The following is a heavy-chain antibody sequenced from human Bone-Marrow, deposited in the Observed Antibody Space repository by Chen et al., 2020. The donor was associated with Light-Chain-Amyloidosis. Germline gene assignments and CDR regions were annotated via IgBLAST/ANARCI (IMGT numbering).Heavy chain of an antibody. V-gene: IGHV3-53*01. CDR1: GFAVGTNH. J-gene: IGHJ6*02. CDR2: VDGGGKI. CDR3: ARGGRLRSMDV. D-gene: IGHD5-12*01. Sequence: EAQVVESGGDLIQPGGSLRLSCAASGFAVGTNHMSWVRQPPGKGLEWISGVDGGGKIAYADSVKGRFTISRDKSNNTVDLQMNSLRADDTAVYYCARGGRLRSMDVWGQGTTVAVSS.